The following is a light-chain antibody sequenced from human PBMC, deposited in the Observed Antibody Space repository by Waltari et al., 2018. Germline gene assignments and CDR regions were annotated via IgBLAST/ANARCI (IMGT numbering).Light chain of an antibody. Sequence: EIVLTQSPGTLSLSPGERATLACRASQSVGRSLAWYQQKPGQAPRLLIYDASRRATGIPDRFSGSGSGTDFSLTISTLEPEDVAVYYCQHYERLPATFGQGTKVEI. J-gene: IGKJ1*01. CDR2: DAS. CDR1: QSVGRS. V-gene: IGKV3-20*01. CDR3: QHYERLPAT.